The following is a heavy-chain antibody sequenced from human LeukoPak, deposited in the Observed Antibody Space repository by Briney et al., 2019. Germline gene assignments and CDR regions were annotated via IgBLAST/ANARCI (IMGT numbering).Heavy chain of an antibody. CDR3: ARRNIAVAGRGYYYGMDV. J-gene: IGHJ6*02. V-gene: IGHV1-69*13. CDR2: IIPIFGTA. CDR1: GGTFISYA. D-gene: IGHD6-19*01. Sequence: ASVKVSCKASGGTFISYAISWVRQAPGQGLEWMGGIIPIFGTANYAQKFQGRVTITADESTSTAYMELSSLRSEDTAVYYCARRNIAVAGRGYYYGMDVWGQGTTVTVSS.